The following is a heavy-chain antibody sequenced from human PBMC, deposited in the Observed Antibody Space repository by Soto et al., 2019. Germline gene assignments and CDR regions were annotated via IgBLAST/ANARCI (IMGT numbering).Heavy chain of an antibody. J-gene: IGHJ4*02. D-gene: IGHD2-2*02. V-gene: IGHV1-69*13. CDR1: GGTFSSYA. CDR3: ARASSFGSPYTFFDY. CDR2: IIPIFGTA. Sequence: GASVKVSCKASGGTFSSYAISWVRQAPGQGLEWMGGIIPIFGTANYAQKFQGRVTITADESTSTAYMELSSLRSEDTAVYYCARASSFGSPYTFFDYWGQGTLVTVSS.